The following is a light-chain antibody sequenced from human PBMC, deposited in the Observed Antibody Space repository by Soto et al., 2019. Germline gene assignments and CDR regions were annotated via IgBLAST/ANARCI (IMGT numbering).Light chain of an antibody. CDR2: GAS. CDR1: QSVSGSY. V-gene: IGKV3-20*01. J-gene: IGKJ1*01. Sequence: EIVLTQSPGTLSLSPGERATLSCRASQSVSGSYLAWYQQRPGQAPRLLINGASSRATGIPDRFSGSGSVTDFTLTISGLEPEDFAVYYCQQYGSSPLTFGQGTKVEIK. CDR3: QQYGSSPLT.